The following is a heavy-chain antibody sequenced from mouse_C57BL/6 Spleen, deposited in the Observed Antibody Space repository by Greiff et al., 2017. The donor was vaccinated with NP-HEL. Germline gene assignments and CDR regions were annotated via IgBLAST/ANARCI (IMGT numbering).Heavy chain of an antibody. V-gene: IGHV5-6*01. CDR3: ARQKGLFDY. CDR1: GFTFSSYG. Sequence: EVKLMESGGDLVKPGGSLKLSCAASGFTFSSYGMSWVRQTPDKRLEWVATISSGGSYTYYPDSVKGRFTISRDNAKNTLYLQMSSLKSEDTAMYYCARQKGLFDYWGQGTTLTVSS. CDR2: ISSGGSYT. J-gene: IGHJ2*01.